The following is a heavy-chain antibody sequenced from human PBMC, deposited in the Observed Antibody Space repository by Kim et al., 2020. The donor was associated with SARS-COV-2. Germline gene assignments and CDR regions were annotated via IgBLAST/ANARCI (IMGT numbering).Heavy chain of an antibody. J-gene: IGHJ4*02. CDR2: ISYDGSNK. D-gene: IGHD3-3*01. Sequence: GGSLRLSCAASGFTFSSYGMHWVRQAPGKGLEWVAVISYDGSNKYYADSVKGRFTISRDNSKNTLYLQMNSLRAEDTAVYYCAKGADLEWLLYERNDYWGQGTLVTVSS. V-gene: IGHV3-30*18. CDR3: AKGADLEWLLYERNDY. CDR1: GFTFSSYG.